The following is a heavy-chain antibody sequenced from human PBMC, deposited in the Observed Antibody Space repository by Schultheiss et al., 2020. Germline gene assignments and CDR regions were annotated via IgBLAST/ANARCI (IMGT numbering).Heavy chain of an antibody. V-gene: IGHV2-70*01. J-gene: IGHJ6*02. CDR2: IYWNDDK. Sequence: SGPTLVKPTQTLTLTCTFSGFSLSTSGMCVSWIRQPPGKALEWLALIYWNDDKRYSTSLKSRLTISKDTSKSQVVLTMTNMDPVDTATYYCARIGYYYYGMDVWGQGTKVTVSS. CDR1: GFSLSTSGMC. CDR3: ARIGYYYYGMDV.